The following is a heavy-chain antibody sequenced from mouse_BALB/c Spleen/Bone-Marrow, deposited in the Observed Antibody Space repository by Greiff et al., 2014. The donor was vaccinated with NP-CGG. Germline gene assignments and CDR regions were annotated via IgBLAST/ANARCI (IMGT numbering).Heavy chain of an antibody. CDR2: INPITGYT. CDR3: ARNYDYDGGYCAMDY. Sequence: QVQLQQSGAQVAKPGASVKMSCKASGYTFTSYWMHWVKQRPGQGLEWIGYINPITGYTEYNQKFKDKATLTADKSSRTAYMQLSSLTSEDSAVYYCARNYDYDGGYCAMDYWGQGTSVTVSS. V-gene: IGHV1-7*01. CDR1: GYTFTSYW. D-gene: IGHD2-4*01. J-gene: IGHJ4*01.